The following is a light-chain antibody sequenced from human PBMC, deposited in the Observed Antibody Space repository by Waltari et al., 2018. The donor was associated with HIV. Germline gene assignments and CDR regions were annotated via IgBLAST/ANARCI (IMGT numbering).Light chain of an antibody. CDR1: QIIRTY. J-gene: IGKJ2*01. CDR2: KAS. Sequence: DIQMPQSPSTLSASVRDRVTITCRASQIIRTYMAWYPHKPGKAPKVLIYKASSLESWVPSRFSGSGSGTEFTLTISSLQPDDVATDYCRQYNSYSPSTFGQGTKLEIK. V-gene: IGKV1-5*03. CDR3: RQYNSYSPST.